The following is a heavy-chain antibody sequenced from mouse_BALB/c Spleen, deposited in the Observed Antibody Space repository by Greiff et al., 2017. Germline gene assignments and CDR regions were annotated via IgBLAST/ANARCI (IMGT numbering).Heavy chain of an antibody. Sequence: VQLQQSGAELVRPGALVKLSCKASGFNIKDYYMHWVKQRPEQGLEWIGWIDPENGNTIYDPKFQGKASITADTSSNTAYLQLSSLTSEDTAVYYCAYGSSAYYAMDYWGQGTSVTVSS. CDR1: GFNIKDYY. V-gene: IGHV14-1*02. D-gene: IGHD1-1*01. CDR2: IDPENGNT. CDR3: AYGSSAYYAMDY. J-gene: IGHJ4*01.